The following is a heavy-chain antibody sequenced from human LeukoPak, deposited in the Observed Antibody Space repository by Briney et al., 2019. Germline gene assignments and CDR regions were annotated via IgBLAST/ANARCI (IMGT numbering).Heavy chain of an antibody. V-gene: IGHV3-73*01. J-gene: IGHJ5*02. D-gene: IGHD6-13*01. CDR2: IRSKANGYAP. CDR3: TPYMTAAGHRGGWFDP. Sequence: GGSLKLSCAASGLTFSGSDMHWVSQASGKGLEWVGRIRSKANGYAPAFAASVKGRFTISRDESKNTVYLQMNSLKTEDTAVYYCTPYMTAAGHRGGWFDPGGQGTGVTVSS. CDR1: GLTFSGSD.